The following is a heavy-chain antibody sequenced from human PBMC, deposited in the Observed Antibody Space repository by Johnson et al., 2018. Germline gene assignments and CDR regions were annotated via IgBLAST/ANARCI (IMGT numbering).Heavy chain of an antibody. Sequence: VQLVESGAEVKKPGASVKVSCKASGYTFTSYYMHWVRQAPGQGLEWMGIINPSGGSTSYAQKFQGRVTMTRNTSISTAYMELSSLRSEDAAVYYCARGWEVGDAFDIWGQGTMVTVSS. J-gene: IGHJ3*02. CDR1: GYTFTSYY. V-gene: IGHV1-46*01. D-gene: IGHD1-26*01. CDR2: INPSGGST. CDR3: ARGWEVGDAFDI.